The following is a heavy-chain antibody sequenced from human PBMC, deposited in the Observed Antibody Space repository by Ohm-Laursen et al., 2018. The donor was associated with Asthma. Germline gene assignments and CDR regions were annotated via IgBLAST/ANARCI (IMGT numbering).Heavy chain of an antibody. CDR3: ATSEAAPASD. Sequence: GSLRLSCTASKFSFSSSWTSWLRQAPGKGLEWVANINQDGSVKYYVDSVKGRFTVSRDNAKNSLYLQMNSLRADDTAVYYCATSEAAPASDWGQGTLVTVSS. CDR2: INQDGSVK. D-gene: IGHD6-13*01. V-gene: IGHV3-7*01. J-gene: IGHJ4*02. CDR1: KFSFSSSW.